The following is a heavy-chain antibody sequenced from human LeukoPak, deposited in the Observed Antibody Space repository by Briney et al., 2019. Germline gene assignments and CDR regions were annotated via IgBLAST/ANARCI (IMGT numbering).Heavy chain of an antibody. Sequence: SETLSLTCTVSGGSISSGSYYWSWIRQPAGKGLEWIGRIYTSGSTNCNPSLKSRVTISVDTSKNQFSLKLSSVTAADMAVYYCARAPIVVVPAATGRYAFDIWGQGTMVTVSS. J-gene: IGHJ3*02. CDR2: IYTSGST. CDR3: ARAPIVVVPAATGRYAFDI. D-gene: IGHD2-2*01. CDR1: GGSISSGSYY. V-gene: IGHV4-61*02.